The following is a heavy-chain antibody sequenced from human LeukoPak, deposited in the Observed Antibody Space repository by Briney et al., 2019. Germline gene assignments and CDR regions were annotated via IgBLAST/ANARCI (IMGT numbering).Heavy chain of an antibody. V-gene: IGHV3-53*01. Sequence: GGSLRLSCAASGFTVSSNYMSWVRQAPGKGLEWVSVIHSGGSTYYADSVKGRFTISRDNSKNMVYLQMNSLGAEDTAVYYCARDRKGSGTRTRYFDLWGRGTLVTVSS. J-gene: IGHJ2*01. CDR2: IHSGGST. CDR3: ARDRKGSGTRTRYFDL. D-gene: IGHD1-1*01. CDR1: GFTVSSNY.